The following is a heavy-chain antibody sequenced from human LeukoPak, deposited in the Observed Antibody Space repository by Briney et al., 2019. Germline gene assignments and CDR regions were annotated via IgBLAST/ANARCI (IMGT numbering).Heavy chain of an antibody. Sequence: GGSLRLSCTASGITFSDYWMTWVRQAPGKGPEWVADIKQDGSQRYYVDSVRGRFTISRDNAKNSLFLQMNGLRAEDTAVYYCARRGGSSSRRSPIDYWGQGTLVTVSS. CDR3: ARRGGSSSRRSPIDY. CDR1: GITFSDYW. J-gene: IGHJ4*02. V-gene: IGHV3-7*01. CDR2: IKQDGSQR. D-gene: IGHD6-6*01.